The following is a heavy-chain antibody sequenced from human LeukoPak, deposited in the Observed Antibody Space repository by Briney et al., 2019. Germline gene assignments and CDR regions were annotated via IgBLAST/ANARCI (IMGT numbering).Heavy chain of an antibody. J-gene: IGHJ4*02. Sequence: PGRSLRLSCAASGFTFSSYGMHWVRQAPGKGLEWVAVISYDGSNKYYADSVKGRFTISRDNSKNTLYLQMNSLRAEDTAVYYCAKDRDSIVSGYLFDYWGQGTLVTVSS. CDR1: GFTFSSYG. V-gene: IGHV3-30*18. CDR2: ISYDGSNK. D-gene: IGHD5-12*01. CDR3: AKDRDSIVSGYLFDY.